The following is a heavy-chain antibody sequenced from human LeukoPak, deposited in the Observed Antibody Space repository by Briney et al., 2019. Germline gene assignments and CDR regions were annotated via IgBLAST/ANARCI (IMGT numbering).Heavy chain of an antibody. CDR3: ATTTEQWLFDY. CDR1: GGSISSYY. Sequence: SETLSLTCTVSGGSISSYYWSWIRQPPGKGLEWIGYIYYSGTTNYNPSLKSRVTISVDTSKNQFSLELSSVTAADTAVYYCATTTEQWLFDYWGQGTLVTVSS. CDR2: IYYSGTT. V-gene: IGHV4-59*01. J-gene: IGHJ4*02. D-gene: IGHD6-19*01.